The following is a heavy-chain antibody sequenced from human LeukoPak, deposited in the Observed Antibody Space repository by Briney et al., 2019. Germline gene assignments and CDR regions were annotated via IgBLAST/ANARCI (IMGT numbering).Heavy chain of an antibody. CDR1: GGSISSYY. D-gene: IGHD3-3*01. J-gene: IGHJ4*02. V-gene: IGHV4-59*01. CDR3: ARVCITIFGVVNYFDY. Sequence: SETLSLTCTVSGGSISSYYWSWIRQPPGKGLEWIGYIYYSGSTNYNPSLKSRVTISVDTSKNQFSLKLSSVTAADTAVYYCARVCITIFGVVNYFDYWGQGALVTVSS. CDR2: IYYSGST.